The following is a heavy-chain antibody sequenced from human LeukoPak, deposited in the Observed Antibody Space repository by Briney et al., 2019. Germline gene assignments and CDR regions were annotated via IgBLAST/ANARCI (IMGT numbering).Heavy chain of an antibody. J-gene: IGHJ3*02. CDR1: GYSFTSYW. Sequence: GESLKISCKGSGYSFTSYWIGWVRQMPGKGLEWMGIIYPGDSDTRYSPSFQGQVTISADKSISTAYLQWSSLKASDTAMYYCARRIVGATKLRPGAFDIWGQGTMVTVSS. V-gene: IGHV5-51*01. D-gene: IGHD1-26*01. CDR2: IYPGDSDT. CDR3: ARRIVGATKLRPGAFDI.